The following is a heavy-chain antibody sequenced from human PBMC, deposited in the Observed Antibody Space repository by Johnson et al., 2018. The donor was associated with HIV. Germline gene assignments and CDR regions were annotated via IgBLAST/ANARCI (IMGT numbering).Heavy chain of an antibody. J-gene: IGHJ3*02. D-gene: IGHD3-16*01. CDR2: INQDGSEM. Sequence: EVQLVESGGGLVKPGGSLRLSCAASGFTLSNAWMSWVRQRQAPGKGLEWVGRINQDGSEMYYVDSVKGRFTISRDNANNSLYVQMNSLRAEDTAVYYCARGRGALDIWGQGTMVTVSS. CDR3: ARGRGALDI. CDR1: GFTLSNAW. V-gene: IGHV3-7*03.